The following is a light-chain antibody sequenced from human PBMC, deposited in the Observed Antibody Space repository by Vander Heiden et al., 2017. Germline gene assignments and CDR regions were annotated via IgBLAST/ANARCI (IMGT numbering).Light chain of an antibody. CDR1: AFPKKF. J-gene: IGLJ3*02. V-gene: IGLV3-10*01. CDR2: EDN. Sequence: YELTQPPSVSVSPGQTASITCPGDAFPKKFAYWYQQKSGQAPVAVIYEDNKRPSGIPERFSGSSSGTMATLTISGAQVEDEADDYCYSTDSSGNYRVFGGGTKLTVL. CDR3: YSTDSSGNYRV.